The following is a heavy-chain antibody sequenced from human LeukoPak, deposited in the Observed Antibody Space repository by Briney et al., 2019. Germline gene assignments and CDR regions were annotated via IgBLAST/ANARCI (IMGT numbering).Heavy chain of an antibody. V-gene: IGHV3-9*01. D-gene: IGHD2-2*01. CDR3: AKDRAAMVPTAAILDY. CDR2: ISWSSDST. Sequence: GGSLRLSCAASGFTFDDYAMHWVRQAPGKGLEWVSGISWSSDSTNCADSVKGRFIISRDNAKSSLYLQMNSLRPDDTALYYCAKDRAAMVPTAAILDYWGQGILVTVSS. CDR1: GFTFDDYA. J-gene: IGHJ4*02.